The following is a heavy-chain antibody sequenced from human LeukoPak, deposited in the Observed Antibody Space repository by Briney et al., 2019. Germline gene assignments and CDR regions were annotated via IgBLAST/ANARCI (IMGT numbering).Heavy chain of an antibody. CDR2: IYTSGST. CDR3: ARVDSNYVLGY. D-gene: IGHD4-11*01. CDR1: GGSISSGSYY. Sequence: SQTLSLTCTVSGGSISSGSYYWSWIRQPAGKGLEWIGRIYTSGSTNYNPSLKSRVTISVDTSKNQFSLKLSSVTAADTAVYYCARVDSNYVLGYWGQGTLVTVSS. J-gene: IGHJ4*02. V-gene: IGHV4-61*02.